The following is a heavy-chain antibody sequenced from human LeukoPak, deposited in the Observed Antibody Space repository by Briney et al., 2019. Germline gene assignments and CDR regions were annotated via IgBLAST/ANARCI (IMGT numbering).Heavy chain of an antibody. V-gene: IGHV4-59*01. CDR3: ARDRGSIAAEFDY. J-gene: IGHJ4*02. CDR1: GGSISSYY. Sequence: SETLSLTCTVSGGSISSYYWSWIRQPPGKGLEWIGYIYYSGSTNYNPSLKSRATISVDTSKNQFSLKLSSVTAADTAVYYCARDRGSIAAEFDYWGQGTLVTVSS. D-gene: IGHD6-6*01. CDR2: IYYSGST.